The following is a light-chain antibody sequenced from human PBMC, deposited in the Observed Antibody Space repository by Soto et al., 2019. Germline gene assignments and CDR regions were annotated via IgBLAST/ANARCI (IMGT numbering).Light chain of an antibody. Sequence: PETSVALSCTASQSVNSTYLTWYRQKPGQAPGLLICGASTRATGIPARFSGSGSGTDFALTISSLQPEDFAVYYCQQYNDWWTFGQGTKV. CDR1: QSVNSTY. CDR3: QQYNDWWT. V-gene: IGKV3D-7*01. J-gene: IGKJ1*01. CDR2: GAS.